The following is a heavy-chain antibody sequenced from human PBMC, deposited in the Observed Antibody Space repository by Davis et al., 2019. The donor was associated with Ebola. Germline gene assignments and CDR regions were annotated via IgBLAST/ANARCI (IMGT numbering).Heavy chain of an antibody. CDR1: VCTFSSHA. D-gene: IGHD3-22*01. Sequence: SSVPVSRKPSVCTFSSHAIFWVRQAPGPGLEWMGGIIPIFGTANYAQKFQGRVTITADESTSTAYMELSSLRSEDTAVYYCASSSYDSSGYYRWGQGTLVTVSS. J-gene: IGHJ4*02. V-gene: IGHV1-69*13. CDR3: ASSSYDSSGYYR. CDR2: IIPIFGTA.